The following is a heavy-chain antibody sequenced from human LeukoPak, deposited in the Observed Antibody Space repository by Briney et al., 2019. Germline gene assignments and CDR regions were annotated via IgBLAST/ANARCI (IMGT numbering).Heavy chain of an antibody. Sequence: SQTLSLTCAISGDSVSSNSAAWNWIRHHPSRGLEWLGSTYYRSRWYNDYAVAVKSRITINPDTANHQFSLHLNSVTPEDTAVYYCVRDRWFGELDYWGQGTLVTVSS. J-gene: IGHJ4*02. CDR1: GDSVSSNSAA. V-gene: IGHV6-1*01. CDR3: VRDRWFGELDY. D-gene: IGHD3-10*01. CDR2: TYYRSRWYN.